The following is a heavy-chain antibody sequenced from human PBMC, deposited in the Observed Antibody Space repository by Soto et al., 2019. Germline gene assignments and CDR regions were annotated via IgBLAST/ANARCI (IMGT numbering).Heavy chain of an antibody. V-gene: IGHV4-34*01. Sequence: SQTLSLTCAVYGGSFSGYYWSWIRQPPGKGLEWIGEINHSGSTNYNPSLKSRVTISVDTSKNQFSLKLSSVTAADTAVYYCAATSWAYCTNGVCYRPRGRFDYWGQGTLVTVSS. CDR3: AATSWAYCTNGVCYRPRGRFDY. J-gene: IGHJ4*02. CDR1: GGSFSGYY. D-gene: IGHD2-8*01. CDR2: INHSGST.